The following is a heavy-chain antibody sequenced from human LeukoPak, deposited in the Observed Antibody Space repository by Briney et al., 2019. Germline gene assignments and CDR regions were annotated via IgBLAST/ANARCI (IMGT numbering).Heavy chain of an antibody. CDR2: IIPIFGTA. V-gene: IGHV1-69*13. J-gene: IGHJ3*02. CDR3: ARDARGAAAADDAFDI. D-gene: IGHD6-13*01. Sequence: SVKVSCKSSGGTFSSYAISWVRQAPGQGLEWMGGIIPIFGTANYAQKFQGRVTITADESTSTAYMELSSLRSEDTAVYYCARDARGAAAADDAFDIWGQGTMVTVSS. CDR1: GGTFSSYA.